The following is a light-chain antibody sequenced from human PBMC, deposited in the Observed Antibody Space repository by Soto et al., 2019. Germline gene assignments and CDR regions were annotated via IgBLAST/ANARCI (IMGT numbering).Light chain of an antibody. CDR3: AAWDDSLSGQV. J-gene: IGLJ1*01. Sequence: QSVLTQPPSASGTPGQRVTISCSGSSSNIGSNYVYWYQQLPGTAPKLLIYRNNQRPSGVPDRFSGSKSGTSASLAISALRSEDEADYYCAAWDDSLSGQVFGTGTKLTVL. CDR2: RNN. CDR1: SSNIGSNY. V-gene: IGLV1-47*01.